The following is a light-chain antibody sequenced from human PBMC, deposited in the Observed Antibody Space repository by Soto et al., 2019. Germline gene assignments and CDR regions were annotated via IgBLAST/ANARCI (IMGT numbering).Light chain of an antibody. CDR1: QSVSSSY. Sequence: EIVLTQSPGTLSLSPGERATLSCSASQSVSSSYLAWYQQKPGQAPRLLIYGASSRATGIPDRFSGSGSGTGFTLPISRREPEDFAVYYCQQYGSSPPWTVGQGTKVEIK. CDR2: GAS. V-gene: IGKV3-20*01. J-gene: IGKJ1*01. CDR3: QQYGSSPPWT.